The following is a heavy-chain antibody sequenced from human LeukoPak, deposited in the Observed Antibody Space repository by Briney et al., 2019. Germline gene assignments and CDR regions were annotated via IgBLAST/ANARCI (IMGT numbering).Heavy chain of an antibody. V-gene: IGHV3-66*01. Sequence: GGSLRLSCAASGFTVSSNYMNWVRQAPGKGLEWVSVIYTGGSTYYADSVRGRFSISRDTSKNTLSLQMNSLRVEDTAVYYCARGSHYLLDAWGQGTTVTVSS. CDR1: GFTVSSNY. CDR2: IYTGGST. J-gene: IGHJ6*02. CDR3: ARGSHYLLDA. D-gene: IGHD3-16*01.